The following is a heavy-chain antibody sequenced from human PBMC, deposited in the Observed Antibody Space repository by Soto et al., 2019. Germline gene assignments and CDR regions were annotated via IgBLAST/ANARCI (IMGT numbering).Heavy chain of an antibody. CDR3: ARYSNNWFQTEGMDV. CDR2: IDTSGNT. J-gene: IGHJ6*02. D-gene: IGHD6-13*01. Sequence: PSETLSLTCTVSVDSITTYYWSWIRQPAGKGLEWIGRIDTSGNTNYNPSIKSRVTMSVDTSKKQFSLKLTSVTAADTAVYYCARYSNNWFQTEGMDVGGQGTTVTVSS. V-gene: IGHV4-4*07. CDR1: VDSITTYY.